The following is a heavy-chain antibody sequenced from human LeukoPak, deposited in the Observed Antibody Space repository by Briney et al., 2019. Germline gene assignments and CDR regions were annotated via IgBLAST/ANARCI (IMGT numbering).Heavy chain of an antibody. Sequence: SVKVSCKTSGYTFTNYDISWVRQAPGQGLEWMGGIIPIFGTANYAQKFQGRVTITADESTSTAYMELSSLRSEDTAVYYCASLMSGIFGVVLPTYGMDVWGQGTTVTVSS. CDR2: IIPIFGTA. CDR3: ASLMSGIFGVVLPTYGMDV. D-gene: IGHD3-3*01. J-gene: IGHJ6*02. CDR1: GYTFTNYD. V-gene: IGHV1-69*13.